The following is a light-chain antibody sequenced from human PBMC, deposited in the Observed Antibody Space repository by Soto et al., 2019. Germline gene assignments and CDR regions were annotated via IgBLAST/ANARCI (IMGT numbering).Light chain of an antibody. V-gene: IGKV2-28*01. Sequence: DIVMTQSPLSLPVTPGEPASISCRSSQSLLHSNGYNYLDWYLQKPGQSPQLLIYWGSNRASGGPVRFSGSGSGTDFTLKISRVEAEDVGVYYCRQALQTPWTFGQGTKVEIK. CDR1: QSLLHSNGYNY. CDR2: WGS. CDR3: RQALQTPWT. J-gene: IGKJ1*01.